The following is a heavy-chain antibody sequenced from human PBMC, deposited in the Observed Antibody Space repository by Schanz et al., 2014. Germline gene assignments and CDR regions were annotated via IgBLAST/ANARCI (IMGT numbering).Heavy chain of an antibody. D-gene: IGHD5-12*01. V-gene: IGHV4-59*01. CDR3: ARAEINSGYARYYYGMDV. J-gene: IGHJ6*02. CDR1: GGSISNYY. CDR2: IYYSEST. Sequence: QVQLQESGPGLVKPSETLSLTCTVSGGSISNYYWSWIRQPPGKGLEWIGYIYYSESTNYNPSLKSRVTISVDTSKNQFSLKLSSVTAADTAVYYCARAEINSGYARYYYGMDVWGQGTTVTVSS.